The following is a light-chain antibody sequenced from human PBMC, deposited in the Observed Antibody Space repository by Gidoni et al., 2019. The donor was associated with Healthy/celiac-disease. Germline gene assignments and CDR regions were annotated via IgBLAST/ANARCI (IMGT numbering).Light chain of an antibody. CDR3: QQYYSYPPLT. J-gene: IGKJ4*01. CDR1: PGISSY. V-gene: IGKV1-8*01. Sequence: AIRMTQSPSSFSASTGDRVTITCRASPGISSYLAWYQQKPGKAPKLLIYAASTLQSGVPSRFSGSGSGTDFTLTISGLQSEDFATYYCQQYYSYPPLTFGGGTKVEIK. CDR2: AAS.